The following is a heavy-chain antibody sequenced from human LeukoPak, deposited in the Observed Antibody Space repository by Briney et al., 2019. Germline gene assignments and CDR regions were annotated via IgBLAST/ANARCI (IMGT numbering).Heavy chain of an antibody. CDR3: ANARWYLDY. Sequence: ETLSLTCTVSGGSINSYYWNWIRQSPGKGLEWVSGISDSGDGTYYADSVKGRFTISIDNSRNTLYLQMNSLRDEDTAVYYCANARWYLDYWGQGTLVTVSS. CDR2: ISDSGDGT. CDR1: GGSINSYY. V-gene: IGHV3-23*01. D-gene: IGHD4-23*01. J-gene: IGHJ4*02.